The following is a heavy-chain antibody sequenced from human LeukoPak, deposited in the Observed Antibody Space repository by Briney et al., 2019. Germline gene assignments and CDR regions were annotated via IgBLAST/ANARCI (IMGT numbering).Heavy chain of an antibody. J-gene: IGHJ4*02. Sequence: GGSLRLSCAASGFTFSDYYMSWIRQAPGKGLEWVSYISSSGSTIYYADSVKGRFTTSRDNAKNSLYLQMNSLRAEDTAVYYCAKDLGSSGWYIDYWGQGTLVTVFS. CDR3: AKDLGSSGWYIDY. D-gene: IGHD6-19*01. CDR1: GFTFSDYY. CDR2: ISSSGSTI. V-gene: IGHV3-11*01.